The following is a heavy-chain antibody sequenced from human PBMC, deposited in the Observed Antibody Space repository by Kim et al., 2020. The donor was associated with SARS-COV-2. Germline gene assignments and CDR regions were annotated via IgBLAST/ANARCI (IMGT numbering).Heavy chain of an antibody. V-gene: IGHV1-2*02. CDR1: GYTFTGYY. Sequence: ASVKVSCKASGYTFTGYYMHWVRQAPGQGLEWMGWINPNSGGTNYAQKFQGRVTMTRDTSISTAYMELSRLRSDDTAVYYCARDPSFGSGDRSAYWGQGTLVTVSS. J-gene: IGHJ4*02. CDR2: INPNSGGT. CDR3: ARDPSFGSGDRSAY. D-gene: IGHD7-27*01.